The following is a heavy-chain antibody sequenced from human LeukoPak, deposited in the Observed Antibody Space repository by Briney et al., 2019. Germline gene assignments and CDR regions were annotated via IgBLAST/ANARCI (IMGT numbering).Heavy chain of an antibody. J-gene: IGHJ4*02. CDR2: ITSSSSYI. V-gene: IGHV3-21*01. CDR1: GFTFSSYT. D-gene: IGHD6-19*01. CDR3: ASSAWYHYFEY. Sequence: GGFLRLSCAASGFTFSSYTMNWVRQAPGKGLEWVSSITSSSSYIYYADSMKGRFTISRDNAKNSLFLQMNSLRAEDTAVYYCASSAWYHYFEYWGQGTLVTVSS.